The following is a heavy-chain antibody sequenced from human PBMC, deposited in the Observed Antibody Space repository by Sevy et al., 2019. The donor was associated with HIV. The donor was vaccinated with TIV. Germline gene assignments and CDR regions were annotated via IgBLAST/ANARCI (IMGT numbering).Heavy chain of an antibody. V-gene: IGHV3-15*01. D-gene: IGHD2-15*01. J-gene: IGHJ5*02. CDR3: TTLGYCSGGGCYGGNWFDP. CDR1: GFTFSNAW. CDR2: IKSKTDGGTT. Sequence: GGSLRLSCAASGFTFSNAWMSWVRQAPGKGLEWVGRIKSKTDGGTTDYAAPVKGRFTISRDDSKNTLYLQMNSLKTEDTAVYYCTTLGYCSGGGCYGGNWFDPWGQGTLVTVSS.